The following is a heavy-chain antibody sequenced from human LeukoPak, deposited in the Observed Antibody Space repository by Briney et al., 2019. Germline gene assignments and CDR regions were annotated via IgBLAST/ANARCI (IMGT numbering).Heavy chain of an antibody. Sequence: LXLXXXXSGGXXXSSTYYWGWIRQPPGKGLEWIGTIYYSGSTYYNPSLKSRVTISVDTSKNQFSLKLSSVTAADTAVYYCARHGRYYDTYPSPDFDYWGQGTLVTVSS. J-gene: IGHJ4*02. D-gene: IGHD3-22*01. CDR1: GGXXXSSTYY. CDR3: ARHGRYYDTYPSPDFDY. CDR2: IYYSGST. V-gene: IGHV4-39*01.